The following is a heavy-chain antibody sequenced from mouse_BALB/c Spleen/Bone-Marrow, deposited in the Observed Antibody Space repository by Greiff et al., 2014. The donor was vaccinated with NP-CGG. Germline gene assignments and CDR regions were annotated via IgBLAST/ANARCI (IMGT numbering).Heavy chain of an antibody. CDR2: ISTYSANA. CDR3: ARGGTGPFPY. Sequence: QVHVKQSEPELARPGESVKLSCKGSGYTFTDYAMHWVKQSHAKGLEWIGVISTYSANAKYNQKFKGKATMTVDKSSSTAYLELARLTSENSDIYYCARGGTGPFPYWGQGTLVTVSA. D-gene: IGHD3-3*01. CDR1: GYTFTDYA. V-gene: IGHV1-67*01. J-gene: IGHJ3*01.